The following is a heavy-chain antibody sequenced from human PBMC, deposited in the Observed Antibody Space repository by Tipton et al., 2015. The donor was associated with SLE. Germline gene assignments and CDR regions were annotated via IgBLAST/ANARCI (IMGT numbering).Heavy chain of an antibody. J-gene: IGHJ4*02. D-gene: IGHD3-10*01. CDR1: GYTFTSYG. V-gene: IGHV1-18*01. CDR2: IHGGNDNT. CDR3: AKSRLGFREEFLDY. Sequence: QSGAEVKKPGASVKVSCKASGYTFTSYGISWVRQAPGQGLEWMGWIHGGNDNTKYSQKFQGRVTITRDTSASTAYMELSSLRSEDTAVYYCAKSRLGFREEFLDYWGQGTLVTVSS.